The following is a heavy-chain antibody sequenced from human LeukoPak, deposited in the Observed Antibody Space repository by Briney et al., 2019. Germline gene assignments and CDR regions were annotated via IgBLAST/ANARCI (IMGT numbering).Heavy chain of an antibody. J-gene: IGHJ1*01. Sequence: PRGSLRLSCAASGFTFDDYAMHWVRQAPGKGLEWVSGISWNSGSIGYADSVKGRFTISRDNAKNSLYLQMNSLRAEDTALYYCAKGPYSSGWYQYFQHWGQGTLVTVSS. CDR1: GFTFDDYA. D-gene: IGHD6-19*01. CDR3: AKGPYSSGWYQYFQH. V-gene: IGHV3-9*01. CDR2: ISWNSGSI.